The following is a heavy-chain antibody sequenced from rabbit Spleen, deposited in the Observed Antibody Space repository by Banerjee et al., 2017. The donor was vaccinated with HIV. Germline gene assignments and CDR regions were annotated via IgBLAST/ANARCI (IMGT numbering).Heavy chain of an antibody. V-gene: IGHV1S7*01. J-gene: IGHJ4*01. CDR3: ARVVGVVVYGYAVL. CDR1: GFDFSSYY. CDR2: TEPVFGIT. Sequence: QSLEESGGGLVQPGGSLKLSCKASGFDFSSYYMTWVRQAPGKGLEWIGLTEPVFGITFYANWVNGRFTISSHNAQNTLYLQLKSLTAADTATYFCARVVGVVVYGYAVLWGPGTLVTVS. D-gene: IGHD6-1*01.